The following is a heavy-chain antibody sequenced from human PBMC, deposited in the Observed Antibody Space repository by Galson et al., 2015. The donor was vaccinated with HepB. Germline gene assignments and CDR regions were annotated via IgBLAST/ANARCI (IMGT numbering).Heavy chain of an antibody. V-gene: IGHV3-53*01. CDR1: GFTVSSNY. CDR2: IYSGGST. CDR3: ARYTYYYDSSGYSNYFDY. J-gene: IGHJ4*02. D-gene: IGHD3-22*01. Sequence: SLRLSCAASGFTVSSNYMSWVRQAPGKGLEWVSVIYSGGSTYYADSVKGRFTISRDNSKNTLYLQMNSLRAEDTAVYYCARYTYYYDSSGYSNYFDYWGQGTLVTVSS.